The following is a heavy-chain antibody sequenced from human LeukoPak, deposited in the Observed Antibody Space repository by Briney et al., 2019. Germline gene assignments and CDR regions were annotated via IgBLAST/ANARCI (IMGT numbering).Heavy chain of an antibody. CDR1: GYTFTGYY. D-gene: IGHD6-19*01. Sequence: ASVKVSCKASGYTFTGYYMHWVRQAPGQGLEWMGRINPNSGGTNYAQKVQGRVTMTRDTSISTAYMELSRLRSGDTAVYYCARDLRAVAGTNYWGQGTLVTVSS. CDR2: INPNSGGT. J-gene: IGHJ4*02. V-gene: IGHV1-2*06. CDR3: ARDLRAVAGTNY.